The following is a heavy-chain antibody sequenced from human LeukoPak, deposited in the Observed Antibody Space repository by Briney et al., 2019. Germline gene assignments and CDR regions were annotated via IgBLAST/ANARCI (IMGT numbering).Heavy chain of an antibody. CDR1: GGTFSSYA. CDR3: AKRPTVTYGMDV. J-gene: IGHJ6*02. CDR2: IIPIFGTA. V-gene: IGHV1-69*13. Sequence: APVKVSCKASGGTFSSYAISWVRQAPGQGLEWMGGIIPIFGTANYAQKFQGRVTITADESTSTAYMELSSLRSEDTAVYYCAKRPTVTYGMDVWGQGTTVTVSS. D-gene: IGHD4-17*01.